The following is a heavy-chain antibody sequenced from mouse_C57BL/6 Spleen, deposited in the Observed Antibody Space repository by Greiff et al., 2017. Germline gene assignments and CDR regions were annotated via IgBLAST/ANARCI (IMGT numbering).Heavy chain of an antibody. CDR1: GYTFTSYW. D-gene: IGHD3-3*01. CDR3: ARYGELGYYFDY. Sequence: QVQLKQPGAELVRPGTSVKLSCKASGYTFTSYWMHWVKQRPGQGLEWIGVIDPSDSYTKYNQKFKGKATLTVDTSSSTAYMQLSSLTSEDSAVYYCARYGELGYYFDYWGQGTTLTVSS. CDR2: IDPSDSYT. J-gene: IGHJ2*01. V-gene: IGHV1-59*01.